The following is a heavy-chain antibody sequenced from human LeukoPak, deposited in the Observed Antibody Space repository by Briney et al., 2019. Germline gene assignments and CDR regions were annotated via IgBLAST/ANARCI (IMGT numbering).Heavy chain of an antibody. D-gene: IGHD2-15*01. V-gene: IGHV4-61*02. CDR2: IYTSGGT. J-gene: IGHJ4*02. CDR3: ARGFGGQEVYDY. Sequence: SETLSLTCTVSGGSISSSSYYWSWLRQPAGTGLEWIGRIYTSGGTNYNPSLKTRVTISVDTSKNQFSLKLSSVTAADTAVYYCARGFGGQEVYDYWGQGTLVTVSS. CDR1: GGSISSSSYY.